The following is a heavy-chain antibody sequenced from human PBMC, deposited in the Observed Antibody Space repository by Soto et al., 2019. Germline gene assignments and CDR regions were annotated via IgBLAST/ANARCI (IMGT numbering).Heavy chain of an antibody. Sequence: EVQLLESGGGLVHPMSSLRLSCSGSGFNFSEYSMTWVRQAPGKGLQWVSAISGDTATTHYADSVKGRFTISRDNSRDTLYLQMNSLRVEDTAIYYCAKPLQQWLLQGSGVDVWGQGTTVTVSS. CDR3: AKPLQQWLLQGSGVDV. CDR1: GFNFSEYS. J-gene: IGHJ6*02. D-gene: IGHD6-19*01. CDR2: ISGDTATT. V-gene: IGHV3-23*01.